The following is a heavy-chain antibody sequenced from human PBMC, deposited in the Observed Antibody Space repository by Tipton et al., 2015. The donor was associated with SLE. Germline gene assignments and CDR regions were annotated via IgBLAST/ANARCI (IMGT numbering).Heavy chain of an antibody. V-gene: IGHV4-30-2*01. Sequence: TLSLTCAVSGGSINSGGYSWSWIRQPPGKGLEWIGYIYHSGSTYYNPSLKSRVTMSVDRSKNQFSLKLSSVTAADTAVYYCARAGFWSGYSNDAVGIWGQGTMVTVSS. CDR1: GGSINSGGYS. D-gene: IGHD3-3*01. CDR3: ARAGFWSGYSNDAVGI. CDR2: IYHSGST. J-gene: IGHJ3*02.